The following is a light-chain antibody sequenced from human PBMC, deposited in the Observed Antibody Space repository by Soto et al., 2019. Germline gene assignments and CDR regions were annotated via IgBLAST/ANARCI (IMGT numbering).Light chain of an antibody. CDR1: QTVLYTSNH. CDR2: WAS. Sequence: DIVMTQSPDSLAVSLGERATINCKSSQTVLYTSNHLAWYQQKPGQPPKLLIYWASTRESGVPDRFSGSGSGTDFTLTISSLQAEDVAVYYCQQYYTTPVTFGQGTKVDIK. J-gene: IGKJ1*01. V-gene: IGKV4-1*01. CDR3: QQYYTTPVT.